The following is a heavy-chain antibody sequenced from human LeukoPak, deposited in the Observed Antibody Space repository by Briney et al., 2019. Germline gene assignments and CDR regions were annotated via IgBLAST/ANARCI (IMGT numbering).Heavy chain of an antibody. CDR1: GFSLSNARMG. D-gene: IGHD6-19*01. Sequence: SGPVLVKPTETLTLTCTVSGFSLSNARMGVSWIRQPPGKALEWLAHLFSNDEKSYSTSLKSRLTISKDTSKSQVVLTMTNMDPVDTATYYCARIWIAVAGPGVDYWGQGTLVTVSS. V-gene: IGHV2-26*01. CDR2: LFSNDEK. J-gene: IGHJ4*02. CDR3: ARIWIAVAGPGVDY.